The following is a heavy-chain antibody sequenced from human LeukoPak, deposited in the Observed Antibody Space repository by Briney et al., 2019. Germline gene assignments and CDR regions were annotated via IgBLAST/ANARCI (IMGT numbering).Heavy chain of an antibody. V-gene: IGHV3-74*03. CDR2: INGDGSYT. D-gene: IGHD3-22*01. CDR1: GFAFSRYW. Sequence: PGGSLRLSCAASGFAFSRYWMHCVRQVPGKGRVWLSRINGDGSYTKYADSVKGRFTISRDNAQNTLFLQMNSLSAEDTAVYFCARDKSEYDSSGRGDYWGQGTLVTVSS. CDR3: ARDKSEYDSSGRGDY. J-gene: IGHJ4*02.